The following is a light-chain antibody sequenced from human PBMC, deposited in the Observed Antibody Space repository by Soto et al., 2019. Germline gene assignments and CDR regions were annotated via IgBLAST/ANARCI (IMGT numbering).Light chain of an antibody. V-gene: IGKV3-20*01. Sequence: IVLTQSPGTLSLSPWERATLSCRASQRISNSYLAWYQQKPGQAPRLLLYDASSRATGIPDRVSGSGSGTDFTLTISRLEPEDFAVYYCQQYARPPFAFGQGAKVDNK. CDR1: QRISNSY. CDR3: QQYARPPFA. J-gene: IGKJ2*01. CDR2: DAS.